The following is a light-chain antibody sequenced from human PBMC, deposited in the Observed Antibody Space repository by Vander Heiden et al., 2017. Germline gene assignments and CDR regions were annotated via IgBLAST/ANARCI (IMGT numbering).Light chain of an antibody. Sequence: SYELTQPHSVSVSPGQTASITCSGDKLGDKYACWYQQKPGQSPVLVIYQDSKRPSGIPERFSGSNSGNTDTLTISGTQAMDEADYYCPAWHSSTANVFGTGTKVTGL. V-gene: IGLV3-1*01. J-gene: IGLJ1*01. CDR1: KLGDKY. CDR3: PAWHSSTANV. CDR2: QDS.